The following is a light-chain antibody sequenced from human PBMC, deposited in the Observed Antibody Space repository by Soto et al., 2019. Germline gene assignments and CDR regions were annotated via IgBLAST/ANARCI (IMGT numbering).Light chain of an antibody. CDR3: QQRADWPPLT. CDR2: DAS. CDR1: QSVSSY. V-gene: IGKV3-11*01. J-gene: IGKJ4*01. Sequence: EIVLTQSPATLSLSPGERATLSCRASQSVSSYLAWYQHKPGQAPRLLIYDASNRATGIPARFSGSGSGTDFPLTISSLEPEDFAVYYCQQRADWPPLTFGGGTKVELK.